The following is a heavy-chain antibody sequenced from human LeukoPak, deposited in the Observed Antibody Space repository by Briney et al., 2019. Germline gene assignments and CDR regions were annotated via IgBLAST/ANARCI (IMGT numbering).Heavy chain of an antibody. D-gene: IGHD2-21*01. J-gene: IGHJ4*02. CDR1: GFTFDDYG. Sequence: GGSLRLSCAASGFTFDDYGMSWVRQAPGKGLEWVSGINWNGGSTGYADSVKGRFTISRDYAKNSLYLQMNSLRAEDTALYYCARDRGGAIPVYYFDYWGQGTLVTVSS. CDR2: INWNGGST. V-gene: IGHV3-20*04. CDR3: ARDRGGAIPVYYFDY.